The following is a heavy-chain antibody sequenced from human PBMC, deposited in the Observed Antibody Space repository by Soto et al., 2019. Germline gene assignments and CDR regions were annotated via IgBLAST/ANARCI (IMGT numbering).Heavy chain of an antibody. D-gene: IGHD3-9*01. Sequence: EVQLVESGGAVVRPGGSLRLSCAASGFIFDDYGMSWVRQVPGKGLEWVSGMNWNGGSTSYADSVKGRFTISRDNAKNSLYLQMNSLRAEDTALYYCARVNVGRDILTGYSPFDYWGQGTLVTVSS. CDR1: GFIFDDYG. J-gene: IGHJ4*02. V-gene: IGHV3-20*04. CDR2: MNWNGGST. CDR3: ARVNVGRDILTGYSPFDY.